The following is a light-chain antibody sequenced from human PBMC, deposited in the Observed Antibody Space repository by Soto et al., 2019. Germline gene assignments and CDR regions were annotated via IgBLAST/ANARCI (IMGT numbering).Light chain of an antibody. J-gene: IGLJ2*01. V-gene: IGLV1-40*01. CDR2: GNS. Sequence: QSVLTQPPSVSGAPGQRVTISCTGSSSNIGAGYDVHWYQQLPGTAPKLLIYGNSNRPSGVPDRFSGSKSGTSASLAITGLQAEEEADYYCQSYDSSFSGYVVFGGGTKLTVL. CDR1: SSNIGAGYD. CDR3: QSYDSSFSGYVV.